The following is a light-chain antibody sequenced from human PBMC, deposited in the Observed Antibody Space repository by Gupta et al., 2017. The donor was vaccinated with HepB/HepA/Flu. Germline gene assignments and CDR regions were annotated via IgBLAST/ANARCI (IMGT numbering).Light chain of an antibody. CDR1: SSNIGSNT. Sequence: QSVLTQPPSASGTPGQRVTISCSGRSSNIGSNTVNWYQQLPGTAPKLLIYSYNQRPSGVPDRFSGSKSGTSASLAISGPQSEDEANYYCAAWDDSLSGQVFGGGTKLTVL. V-gene: IGLV1-44*01. CDR3: AAWDDSLSGQV. CDR2: SYN. J-gene: IGLJ3*02.